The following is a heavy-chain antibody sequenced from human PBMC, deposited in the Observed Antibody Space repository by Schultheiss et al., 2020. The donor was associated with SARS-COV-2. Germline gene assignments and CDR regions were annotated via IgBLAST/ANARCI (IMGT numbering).Heavy chain of an antibody. Sequence: SETLSLTCTVSGGSISSYYWSWIRQPPGKGLEWIGYIYHSGSTYYNPSLKSRVTISVDRSKNQFSLKLSSVTAADTAVYYCATAGVATAFDIWGQGTMVTVSS. V-gene: IGHV4-59*12. CDR1: GGSISSYY. J-gene: IGHJ3*02. CDR2: IYHSGST. D-gene: IGHD2-15*01. CDR3: ATAGVATAFDI.